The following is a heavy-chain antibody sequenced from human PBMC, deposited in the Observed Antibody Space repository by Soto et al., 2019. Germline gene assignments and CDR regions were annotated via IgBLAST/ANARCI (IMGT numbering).Heavy chain of an antibody. J-gene: IGHJ4*02. V-gene: IGHV1-46*01. CDR1: GFSFSDYF. D-gene: IGHD2-21*01. Sequence: ASVKVSCKASGFSFSDYFMHWVRQAPGQGLEWMGIINPSGGSTSYAQKFQGRVTMTRDTSTSTVYMELSSLRSEDTAVYYCARGLVMATIERDFDYWGQGTLVTVSS. CDR2: INPSGGST. CDR3: ARGLVMATIERDFDY.